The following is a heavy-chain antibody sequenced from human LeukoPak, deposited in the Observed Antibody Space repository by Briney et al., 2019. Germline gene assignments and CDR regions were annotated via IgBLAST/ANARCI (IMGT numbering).Heavy chain of an antibody. J-gene: IGHJ4*02. V-gene: IGHV4-34*01. D-gene: IGHD2-21*02. CDR3: ACGGDWRLFDY. Sequence: SETLSLTCAVYGGSFSGYYWSWIRQPPGKGLEWIGEINHSGSTNYNPSLKSRVTISVDTSKNQFSLKLSSVTAADTAVYYCACGGDWRLFDYWGQGTLVTVSS. CDR1: GGSFSGYY. CDR2: INHSGST.